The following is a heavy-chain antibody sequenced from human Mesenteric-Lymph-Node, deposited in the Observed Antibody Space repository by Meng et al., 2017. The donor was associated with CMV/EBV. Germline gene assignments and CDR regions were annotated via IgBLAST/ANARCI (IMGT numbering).Heavy chain of an antibody. CDR2: IYYSGST. CDR3: ATLGFSSEYYYYGMDV. CDR1: GASVTTYS. D-gene: IGHD3-16*01. J-gene: IGHJ6*02. Sequence: SQTLSLTGTVSGASVTTYSWIWIRLPPGKGPEWLGCIYYSGSTNYNPSLNSRVTISVDTSKNQLSLRLSSVTAADTAVYYCATLGFSSEYYYYGMDVWGQGATVTVSS. V-gene: IGHV4-59*02.